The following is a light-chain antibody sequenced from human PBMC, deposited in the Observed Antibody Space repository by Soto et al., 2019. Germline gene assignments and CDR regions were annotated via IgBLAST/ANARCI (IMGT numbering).Light chain of an antibody. J-gene: IGKJ3*01. CDR1: QGISSY. V-gene: IGKV1-9*01. Sequence: IQLIQSPSSLSASVGDRVTITCRASQGISSYLAWYQQKPGKAPKLLIFATATLQSGDPSRFSGSGSGTDFTLTISILHPEDFATYFCRPVNSYPLSFRPGTKVDIK. CDR3: RPVNSYPLS. CDR2: ATA.